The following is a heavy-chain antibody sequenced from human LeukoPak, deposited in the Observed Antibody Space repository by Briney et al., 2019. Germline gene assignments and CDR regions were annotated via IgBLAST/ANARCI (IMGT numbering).Heavy chain of an antibody. CDR3: ARDGKGRNRIGYYFDY. CDR1: GSTFSNFA. Sequence: PGGSLRLSCAASGSTFSNFAMSWVRQPPGKGLEWVAGISGSAGSTIYYAASVKGRFTISRDNAKNSLYLQMNSLRAEDTAVYYCARDGKGRNRIGYYFDYWGQGTLVTVSS. J-gene: IGHJ4*02. CDR2: ISGSAGSTI. V-gene: IGHV3-48*03. D-gene: IGHD3-10*01.